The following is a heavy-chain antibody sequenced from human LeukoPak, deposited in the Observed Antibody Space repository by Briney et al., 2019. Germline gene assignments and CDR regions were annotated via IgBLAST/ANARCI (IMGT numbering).Heavy chain of an antibody. D-gene: IGHD5-24*01. CDR3: ARDADGWFDP. CDR1: GGSISSYY. V-gene: IGHV4-59*01. J-gene: IGHJ5*02. Sequence: SSETLSLTRTVSGGSISSYYWSWIRQPPGKGLEWIGYIYYSGSTNYNPSLKSRVTISVDTSKNQFSLNLSSVTAADTAVYYCARDADGWFDPWGQGTLVTVSS. CDR2: IYYSGST.